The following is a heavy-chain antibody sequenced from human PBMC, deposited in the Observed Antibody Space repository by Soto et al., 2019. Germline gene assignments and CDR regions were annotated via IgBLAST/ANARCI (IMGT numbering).Heavy chain of an antibody. Sequence: GGSLRLSCAASGFTFSSYWMSWVRQAPGKGLEWVANIKQDGSEKYYVDSVKGRFTISRDNSKNTLYLQMNSLRAEDTAVYYCARDLYGSSGYYVDWGQGTLVTVSS. CDR1: GFTFSSYW. D-gene: IGHD3-22*01. CDR3: ARDLYGSSGYYVD. V-gene: IGHV3-7*01. CDR2: IKQDGSEK. J-gene: IGHJ4*02.